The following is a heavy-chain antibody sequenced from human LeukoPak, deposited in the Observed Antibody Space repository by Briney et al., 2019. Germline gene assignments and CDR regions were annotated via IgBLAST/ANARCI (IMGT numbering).Heavy chain of an antibody. CDR3: AKGDRGHCTGVKCYPFDY. J-gene: IGHJ4*02. CDR2: ITGTGGRGGI. CDR1: GFTYANYA. D-gene: IGHD2-8*02. V-gene: IGHV3-23*01. Sequence: GGSLRLSCVASGFTYANYAMNWVRQAQGKRLEWVASITGTGGRGGIYYADSVKGRFTISRDNSKNTLFLQMSSLRAEDTAVYHCAKGDRGHCTGVKCYPFDYWGQGTVVTVSS.